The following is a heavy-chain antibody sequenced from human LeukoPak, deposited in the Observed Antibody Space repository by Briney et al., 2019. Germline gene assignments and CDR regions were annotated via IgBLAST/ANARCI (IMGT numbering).Heavy chain of an antibody. CDR3: ARGSRYDFWSGYYTRTDDAFDI. CDR2: IYYSGST. D-gene: IGHD3-3*01. J-gene: IGHJ3*02. Sequence: SETLSLTCTVSGGSISSYYWSWIRQPPGKGLEWIGYIYYSGSTNYNPSLKSRVTISVDTSKNQFSLKLSSVTAADTAVYYCARGSRYDFWSGYYTRTDDAFDIWGQGTMVTVSS. CDR1: GGSISSYY. V-gene: IGHV4-59*01.